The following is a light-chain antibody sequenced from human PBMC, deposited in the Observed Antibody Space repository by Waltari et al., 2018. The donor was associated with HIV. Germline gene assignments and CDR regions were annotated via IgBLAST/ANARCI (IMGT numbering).Light chain of an antibody. V-gene: IGLV3-25*03. CDR3: QGIDSSGRKV. CDR2: KDN. CDR1: ILARKY. J-gene: IGLJ2*01. Sequence: SHELTQPPSVSVSPGPTATISCSGDILARKYASWFQQKPGQAPLLLIYKDNERPTAITERFSGSSSGATVTLTITGVRAEDEADYYCQGIDSSGRKVFGGGTRLTVL.